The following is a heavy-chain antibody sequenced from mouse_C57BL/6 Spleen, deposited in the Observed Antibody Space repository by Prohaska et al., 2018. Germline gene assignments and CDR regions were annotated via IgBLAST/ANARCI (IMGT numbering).Heavy chain of an antibody. CDR2: IDPSDSYT. D-gene: IGHD1-1*01. CDR3: ARLGSITTVVARYFDV. CDR1: GYTFTSYW. Sequence: QVQLQQPGAELVMPGASVKLSCKASGYTFTSYWMHWVKQRPGQGLEWIGEIDPSDSYTNYNQKFKGKATLTVDKSSSTAYMQLSSLTSEDSAVYYCARLGSITTVVARYFDVWGTGTTVTVSS. V-gene: IGHV1-69*01. J-gene: IGHJ1*03.